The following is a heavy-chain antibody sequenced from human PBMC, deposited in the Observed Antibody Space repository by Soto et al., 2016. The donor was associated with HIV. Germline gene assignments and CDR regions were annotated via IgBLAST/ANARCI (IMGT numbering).Heavy chain of an antibody. V-gene: IGHV1-2*02. CDR2: IYPNSGVT. Sequence: QVQLVQSGAEVKKPGASVKVSCRASGYTFTDYYMHWVRQAPGQGLEWMGWIYPNSGVTNSAQKFQGRVTMTRDTSISTAYMELSSLRSDDTAVYYCARGGELLYSPFDYWGQGTLVTVSS. CDR3: ARGGELLYSPFDY. D-gene: IGHD3-10*01. CDR1: GYTFTDYY. J-gene: IGHJ4*02.